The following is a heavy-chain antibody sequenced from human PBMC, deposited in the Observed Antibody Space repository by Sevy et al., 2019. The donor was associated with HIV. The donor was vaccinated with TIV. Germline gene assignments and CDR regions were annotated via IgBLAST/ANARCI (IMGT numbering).Heavy chain of an antibody. V-gene: IGHV3-23*01. J-gene: IGHJ4*02. CDR2: ISGSAHRT. CDR1: GFTFSNYA. Sequence: GGSLRLSCAASGFTFSNYAMSWVRQTPGKGLEWVSAISGSAHRTYYTDSVKGRFTISRDSSKKMLFLQMNSLRAEDTAVYYCVKEVSEYSYSDYWGQGTLVTVSS. CDR3: VKEVSEYSYSDY. D-gene: IGHD5-18*01.